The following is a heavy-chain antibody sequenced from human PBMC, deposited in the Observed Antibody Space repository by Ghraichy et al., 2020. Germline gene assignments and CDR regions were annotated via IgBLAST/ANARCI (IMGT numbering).Heavy chain of an antibody. D-gene: IGHD1-26*01. CDR3: AREGGSGSYGY. CDR2: IYSGGNT. V-gene: IGHV3-66*01. CDR1: GFTVSSNY. J-gene: IGHJ4*02. Sequence: GESLNISCAASGFTVSSNYMSWVRQAPGKGLEWVSIIYSGGNTYHADSVKGRFTISRDNSKNTLYLQMNRLRAEDTAGYYCAREGGSGSYGYWGQGTLVTVSS.